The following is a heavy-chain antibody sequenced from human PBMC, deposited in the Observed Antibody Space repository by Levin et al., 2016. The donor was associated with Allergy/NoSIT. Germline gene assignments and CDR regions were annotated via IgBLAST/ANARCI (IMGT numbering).Heavy chain of an antibody. CDR2: IYHSGNT. CDR3: ARDDYDSSGYYWFDP. V-gene: IGHV4-30-2*01. D-gene: IGHD3-22*01. J-gene: IGHJ5*02. CDR1: GDSISSGGYS. Sequence: SETLSLTCAVSGDSISSGGYSWSWIRQPPGQGLEWIGYIYHSGNTHYNPSLKSRVTMSVDRSKNHLSLKLTSVTAADTAVYYCARDDYDSSGYYWFDPWGQGTLVTVSS.